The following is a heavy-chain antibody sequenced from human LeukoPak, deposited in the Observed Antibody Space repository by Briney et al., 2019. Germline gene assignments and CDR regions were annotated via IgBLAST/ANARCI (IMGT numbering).Heavy chain of an antibody. Sequence: SETLSLTCTVSGGSISSYYWSWIRQPPGEGLEWIGYIYYSGSTNYNPSLKSRVTIPVDTSKNQFSLKLSSVTAADTAVYYCARDPSNGAFYYYYGMDVWGQGTTVTVSS. CDR3: ARDPSNGAFYYYYGMDV. CDR2: IYYSGST. V-gene: IGHV4-59*01. J-gene: IGHJ6*02. CDR1: GGSISSYY. D-gene: IGHD3-10*01.